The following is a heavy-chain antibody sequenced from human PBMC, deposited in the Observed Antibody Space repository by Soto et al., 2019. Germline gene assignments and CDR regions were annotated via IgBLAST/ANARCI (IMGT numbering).Heavy chain of an antibody. V-gene: IGHV4-39*07. CDR3: ARGGRYCSGGSCSHKGYYYYGMDV. D-gene: IGHD2-15*01. J-gene: IGHJ6*02. CDR1: GGSISSSSYY. CDR2: IYYSGST. Sequence: SETLSLTCTVSGGSISSSSYYWGWIRQPPGKGLEWIGSIYYSGSTYYNPSLKSRVTISVDTSKNQFSLKLSSVTAADTAVYYCARGGRYCSGGSCSHKGYYYYGMDVWGQGTTVTVSS.